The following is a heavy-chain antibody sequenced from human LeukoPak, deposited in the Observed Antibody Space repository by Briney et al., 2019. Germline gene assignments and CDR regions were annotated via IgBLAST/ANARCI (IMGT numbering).Heavy chain of an antibody. CDR3: ARDRHSAGSDYMDV. D-gene: IGHD1-26*01. CDR1: GGSFSNSV. J-gene: IGHJ6*03. V-gene: IGHV1-69*13. Sequence: GASVKVSCKASGGSFSNSVINWVRQAPGQGLEWMGGIVPIFGSAKYAQKFQGRVTITAEESTNTAYMEMSSLRSEDTGVYYCARDRHSAGSDYMDVWGKGTTVTVSS. CDR2: IVPIFGSA.